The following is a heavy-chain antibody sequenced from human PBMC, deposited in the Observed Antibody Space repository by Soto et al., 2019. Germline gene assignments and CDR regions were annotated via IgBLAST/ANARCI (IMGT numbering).Heavy chain of an antibody. CDR3: ASVISGDCEYYFDY. Sequence: SETLSLTCTVSGVSISSGGYYWRWIRQHPGKGLEWIGNIYHSGRTYYNPSLKSRVIMSVDTSKNHFSLNLNTVTAADTAMYFCASVISGDCEYYFDYWGQGTLVTVSS. J-gene: IGHJ4*02. D-gene: IGHD2-21*02. V-gene: IGHV4-31*03. CDR1: GVSISSGGYY. CDR2: IYHSGRT.